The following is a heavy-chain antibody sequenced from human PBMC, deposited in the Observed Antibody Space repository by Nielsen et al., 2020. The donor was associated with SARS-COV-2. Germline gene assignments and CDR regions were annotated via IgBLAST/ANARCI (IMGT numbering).Heavy chain of an antibody. CDR3: ARGVDDYVWGLEAYDY. J-gene: IGHJ4*02. D-gene: IGHD3-16*01. CDR2: INSDGSST. Sequence: GESLKISCAASGFTFSSYWMHWVRQAPGKGLVWVSRINSDGSSTSYADSVKGRFTISRDNSKNTVYLQMNSLRAEDTAVYYCARGVDDYVWGLEAYDYWGQGTLVTVSS. V-gene: IGHV3-74*01. CDR1: GFTFSSYW.